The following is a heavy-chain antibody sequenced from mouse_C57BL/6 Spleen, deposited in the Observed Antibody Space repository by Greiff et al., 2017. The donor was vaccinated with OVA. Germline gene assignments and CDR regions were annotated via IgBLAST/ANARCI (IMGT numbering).Heavy chain of an antibody. CDR3: ARGAYGSSYFDY. V-gene: IGHV1-66*01. CDR2: IYPGSGNT. D-gene: IGHD1-1*01. CDR1: GYSFTSYY. J-gene: IGHJ2*01. Sequence: QVQLKQSGPELVKPGASVKISCKASGYSFTSYYIHWVKQRPGQGLEWIGWIYPGSGNTKYNEKFKGKATLTADTSSSTAYMQLSSLTSEDSAVYYCARGAYGSSYFDYWGQGTTLTVSS.